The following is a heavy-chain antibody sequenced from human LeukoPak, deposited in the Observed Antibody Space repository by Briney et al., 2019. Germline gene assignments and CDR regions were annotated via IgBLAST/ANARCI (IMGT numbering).Heavy chain of an antibody. J-gene: IGHJ6*04. CDR2: RNPNSGNT. CDR3: ARGASQVLTTLYYYYYYGMDV. V-gene: IGHV1-8*01. CDR1: GYTFTIYD. D-gene: IGHD1-1*01. Sequence: ASVKVSCKASGYTFTIYDIDWVRQATGQGLEWMGWRNPNSGNTGYAQKFQGRVTMTRNTSISTAYMELSSLRSEDTAVYYCARGASQVLTTLYYYYYYGMDVWGKGTTVTVSS.